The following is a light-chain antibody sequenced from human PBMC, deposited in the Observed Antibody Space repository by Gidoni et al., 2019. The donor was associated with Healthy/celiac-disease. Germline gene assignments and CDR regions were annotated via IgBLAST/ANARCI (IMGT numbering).Light chain of an antibody. CDR2: DAS. Sequence: IVLTHAPATLSLSPGERATLSCRASQSVSSYLAWYQQKPGQAPRLLIYDASNRATGIPARCSGSGSETDFTLTISSLEPEDFAVYYCQHRSNWPPITFGQGTRLEIK. J-gene: IGKJ5*01. CDR1: QSVSSY. CDR3: QHRSNWPPIT. V-gene: IGKV3-11*01.